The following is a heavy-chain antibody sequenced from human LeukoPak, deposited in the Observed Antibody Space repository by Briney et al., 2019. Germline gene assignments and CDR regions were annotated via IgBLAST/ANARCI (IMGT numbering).Heavy chain of an antibody. CDR3: ARASVVTRGDYFDY. CDR1: GFTFSSYA. V-gene: IGHV3-30-3*01. CDR2: ISYDGSNK. J-gene: IGHJ4*02. D-gene: IGHD4-23*01. Sequence: GGSLRLSCAASGFTFSSYAMHWVRQAPGKGLEWGAVISYDGSNKYYADSVKGRFTISRDNSKNTLYLQMNSLRAEDTAVYYCARASVVTRGDYFDYWGQGTLVTVSS.